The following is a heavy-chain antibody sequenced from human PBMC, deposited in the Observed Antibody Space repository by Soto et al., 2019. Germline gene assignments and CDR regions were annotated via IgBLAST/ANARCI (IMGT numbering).Heavy chain of an antibody. CDR1: GFTFSSYA. V-gene: IGHV3-23*01. D-gene: IGHD1-20*01. J-gene: IGHJ4*02. Sequence: EVQLLESGGGSVQPGGSLRLSCAASGFTFSSYAMHWVRRPPGKGLEWVSSISGSGGTAYYADSVKGRFSIPRDSLVNTLYPQVNSLRAADTAVYYCAKGRGHNWNFDYWGQGTRVTVSP. CDR3: AKGRGHNWNFDY. CDR2: ISGSGGTA.